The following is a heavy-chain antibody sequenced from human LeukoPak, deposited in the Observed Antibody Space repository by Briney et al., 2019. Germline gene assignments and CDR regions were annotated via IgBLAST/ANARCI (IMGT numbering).Heavy chain of an antibody. CDR2: INQHGSER. Sequence: GGSLRLSCAASAFTFSDYWMSWVRQAPGKGLEWVAIINQHGSERYYVDSMKGRFTISRDNAKNSLYLQMNGLRAEDTAVYYCGKGGSYPDYGGQGTLVTVSS. CDR3: GKGGSYPDY. D-gene: IGHD1-26*01. CDR1: AFTFSDYW. J-gene: IGHJ4*02. V-gene: IGHV3-7*01.